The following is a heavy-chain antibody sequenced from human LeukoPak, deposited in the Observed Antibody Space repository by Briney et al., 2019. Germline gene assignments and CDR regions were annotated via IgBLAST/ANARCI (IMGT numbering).Heavy chain of an antibody. J-gene: IGHJ4*02. Sequence: PGRSLRLSCTKSGFTFSQYAVHSVRQAPGKGLEWVAVIWNDGSDKYYGDSVKGRFTISRDNSKKTVYLQLSSLRVEDTAVYYCAQYAEIEFDFSNSLQSWGQGTLVTVSS. CDR2: IWNDGSDK. D-gene: IGHD4-11*01. CDR3: AQYAEIEFDFSNSLQS. CDR1: GFTFSQYA. V-gene: IGHV3-33*06.